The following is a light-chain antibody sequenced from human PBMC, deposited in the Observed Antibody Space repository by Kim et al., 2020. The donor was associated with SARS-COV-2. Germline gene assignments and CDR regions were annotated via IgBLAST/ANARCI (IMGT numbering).Light chain of an antibody. J-gene: IGLJ2*01. CDR2: ENN. CDR1: SGSIASNY. V-gene: IGLV6-57*02. CDR3: QSYDSSNVV. Sequence: GKTETIACTGSSGSIASNYVQWYRQRPGSAPTPVIYENNQRPSGVPDRFSGSIDSSSNSASLTISGLKTEDEADYYCQSYDSSNVVFGGGTQLTVL.